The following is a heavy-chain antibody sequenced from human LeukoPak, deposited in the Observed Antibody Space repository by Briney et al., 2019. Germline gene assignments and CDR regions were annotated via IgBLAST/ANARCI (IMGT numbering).Heavy chain of an antibody. J-gene: IGHJ4*02. CDR2: INPNSGET. V-gene: IGHV1-2*02. D-gene: IGHD4-11*01. CDR1: GYTFTDYY. Sequence: ASVKVSCKTSGYTFTDYYIDWVRQAPGQGLDWMGWINPNSGETNSAQKFQGRVTMTGDTSISTAYMELRRVTSDDTAVYYCARDRDYSNTERGFDYWGQGTLVTVSS. CDR3: ARDRDYSNTERGFDY.